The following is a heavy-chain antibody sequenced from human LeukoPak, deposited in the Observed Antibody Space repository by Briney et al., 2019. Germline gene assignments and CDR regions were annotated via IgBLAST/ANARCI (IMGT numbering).Heavy chain of an antibody. CDR1: DYTFTSYG. D-gene: IGHD4-17*01. Sequence: ASVKVSCKASDYTFTSYGISWVRQAPGQGLEWMGWISAYNGNTNYAQKLQGRATMTTDTSTSTAYMEVRSLRSDDTAIYYCARGTGNYGDPASFDYWGRGTLVTVSS. J-gene: IGHJ4*02. V-gene: IGHV1-18*01. CDR3: ARGTGNYGDPASFDY. CDR2: ISAYNGNT.